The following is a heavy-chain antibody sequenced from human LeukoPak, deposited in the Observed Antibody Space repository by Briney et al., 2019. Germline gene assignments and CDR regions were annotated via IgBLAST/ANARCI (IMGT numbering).Heavy chain of an antibody. CDR2: INPNSVAT. V-gene: IGHV1-2*02. CDR3: ARKGDGTSSSHDTLDI. D-gene: IGHD1-26*01. Sequence: GASVKVSCKASGYTFTGYYIHWVRPAPGQGLEWMGWINPNSVATSYAQNFQGRVTMTRDTSINTAYMELSRLRSDDTAVYYCARKGDGTSSSHDTLDIWGQGTMVTVSS. CDR1: GYTFTGYY. J-gene: IGHJ3*02.